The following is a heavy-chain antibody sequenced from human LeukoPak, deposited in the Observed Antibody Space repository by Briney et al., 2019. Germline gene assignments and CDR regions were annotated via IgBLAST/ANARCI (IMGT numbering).Heavy chain of an antibody. CDR3: AKQSKVRGVRGDSDY. J-gene: IGHJ4*02. CDR1: GFTFSSYG. CDR2: ISYDGSNK. Sequence: GGSLRLSCAASGFTFSSYGMHWVRQAPGKGLEWVAVISYDGSNKYYADSVKGRFTIPRDNSKNTLYLQMNSLRAEDTAVYYCAKQSKVRGVRGDSDYWGQGTLATVSS. D-gene: IGHD3-10*01. V-gene: IGHV3-30*18.